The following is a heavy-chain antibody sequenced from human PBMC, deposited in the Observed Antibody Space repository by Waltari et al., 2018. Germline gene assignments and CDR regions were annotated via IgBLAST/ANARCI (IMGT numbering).Heavy chain of an antibody. Sequence: EVQLVESGGGLEQPGGSLRLSCAASGFIFSSYSFRWFRQAPGKGLEWVSYISSSSSAIYYADSVKGRFTISRDNAKNSLYLQMNSLRAEDTAVYYCTRSLTSGRGAFDIWGQGTKVTVSS. D-gene: IGHD2-15*01. CDR3: TRSLTSGRGAFDI. CDR2: ISSSSSAI. J-gene: IGHJ3*02. CDR1: GFIFSSYS. V-gene: IGHV3-48*04.